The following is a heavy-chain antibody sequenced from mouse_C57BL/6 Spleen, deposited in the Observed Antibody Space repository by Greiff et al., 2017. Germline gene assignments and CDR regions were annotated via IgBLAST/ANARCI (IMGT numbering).Heavy chain of an antibody. J-gene: IGHJ4*01. Sequence: QVQLQQSGPGLVQPSQSLSITCTVSGFSLTSYGVHWVRQSPGKGLEWLGVIWRGGSTDYNAAFMSRLSITKDNSKSQVFFKMNSLQADDTAIYYCAKNRGDYDYDYAMDYWGQGTSVTVSS. CDR2: IWRGGST. CDR3: AKNRGDYDYDYAMDY. V-gene: IGHV2-5*01. D-gene: IGHD2-4*01. CDR1: GFSLTSYG.